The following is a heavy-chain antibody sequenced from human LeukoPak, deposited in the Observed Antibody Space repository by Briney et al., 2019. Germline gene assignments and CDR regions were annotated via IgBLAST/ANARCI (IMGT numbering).Heavy chain of an antibody. CDR2: ISGDGGST. V-gene: IGHV3-43*02. Sequence: GGSLRLSCAASGFTFDDYAMHWVRQAPGKGLEWVSLISGDGGSTYYAGSVKGRFTISRDNYKNTLYLQMNSLRAEDTAVYYCARDTLPLMDVWGQGTTVTVSS. CDR3: ARDTLPLMDV. CDR1: GFTFDDYA. J-gene: IGHJ6*02.